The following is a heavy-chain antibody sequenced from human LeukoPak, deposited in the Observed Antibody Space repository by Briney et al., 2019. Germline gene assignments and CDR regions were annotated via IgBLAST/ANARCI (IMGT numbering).Heavy chain of an antibody. CDR1: GGSFSGYY. CDR2: IYYSGST. Sequence: PSETLSLTCAVYGGSFSGYYWSWLRQHPGKGLEWIGYIYYSGSTYYNPSLKSRVTISVDTSKNQFSLKLSSVTAADTAVYYCAREPTVTVYDYYYGMDVWGQGTTVTVSS. J-gene: IGHJ6*02. CDR3: AREPTVTVYDYYYGMDV. D-gene: IGHD4-17*01. V-gene: IGHV4-31*11.